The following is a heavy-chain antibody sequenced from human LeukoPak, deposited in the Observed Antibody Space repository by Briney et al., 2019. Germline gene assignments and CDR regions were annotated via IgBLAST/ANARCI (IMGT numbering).Heavy chain of an antibody. Sequence: GASVKVSCKASGYTFTSYGISWVRQAPGQGLEWMGWISAYNGNTNYAQKLQGRVTMTTDTSTSTAYMELRSLRSDDTAVYCCARSGPAAIPVDAFDIWGQGTMVTVSS. CDR2: ISAYNGNT. V-gene: IGHV1-18*01. CDR3: ARSGPAAIPVDAFDI. CDR1: GYTFTSYG. J-gene: IGHJ3*02. D-gene: IGHD2-2*01.